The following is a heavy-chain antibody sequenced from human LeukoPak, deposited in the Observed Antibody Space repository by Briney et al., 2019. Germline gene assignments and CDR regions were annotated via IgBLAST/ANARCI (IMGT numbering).Heavy chain of an antibody. D-gene: IGHD2-8*02. Sequence: PGGSLRLSCAASGFTFSSYAMSWVRQAPGKGLEWVANIKQDGNEKYYVDSVKGRFTISRDNAKNSLYLQMNSLRAEDTAVYYCVADTGGSRYWGQGTLVTVSS. V-gene: IGHV3-7*01. CDR1: GFTFSSYA. J-gene: IGHJ4*02. CDR2: IKQDGNEK. CDR3: VADTGGSRY.